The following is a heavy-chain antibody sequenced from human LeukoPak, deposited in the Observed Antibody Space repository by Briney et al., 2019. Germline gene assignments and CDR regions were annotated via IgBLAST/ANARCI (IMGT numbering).Heavy chain of an antibody. J-gene: IGHJ4*02. CDR2: ISGSGGST. CDR1: GFTFSSYG. D-gene: IGHD6-13*01. V-gene: IGHV3-23*01. Sequence: PGGSLILSCAASGFTFSSYGMRWVRQAPGKGLEWVSAISGSGGSTYYADSVKGRFTISRDNSKNTLYLQMDSLRAEDTAVYYCAVQRTLWQQVLDHWGQGTLVTVSS. CDR3: AVQRTLWQQVLDH.